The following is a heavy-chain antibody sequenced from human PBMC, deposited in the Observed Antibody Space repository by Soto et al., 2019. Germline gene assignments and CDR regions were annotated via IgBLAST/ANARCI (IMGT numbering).Heavy chain of an antibody. Sequence: QVQLVQSGAEVKKPGSSVKVSCKASGGTFSSYAISWVRQAPGQGLEWMGGIIPIFGTANYAQKFQGRVTITADESTSTAYIELSSLRSEDTAVYYCARAPFHRTGTSNGYFDYWGQGTLVTVSS. D-gene: IGHD1-7*01. CDR3: ARAPFHRTGTSNGYFDY. CDR2: IIPIFGTA. V-gene: IGHV1-69*01. J-gene: IGHJ4*02. CDR1: GGTFSSYA.